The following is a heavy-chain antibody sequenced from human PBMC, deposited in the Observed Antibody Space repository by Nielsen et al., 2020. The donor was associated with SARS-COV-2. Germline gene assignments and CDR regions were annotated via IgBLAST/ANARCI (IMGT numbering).Heavy chain of an antibody. D-gene: IGHD3-3*01. J-gene: IGHJ4*02. CDR3: ASITIFGVEKRDY. CDR2: IKEDGSEK. Sequence: GESLKISCAASGFTFSSYWMNWVRQAPGKGLEWVANIKEDGSEKYYADSVKGRFTISRDNSKNTLYLQMNSLRAEDTAVYYCASITIFGVEKRDYWGQGTLVTVSS. V-gene: IGHV3-7*01. CDR1: GFTFSSYW.